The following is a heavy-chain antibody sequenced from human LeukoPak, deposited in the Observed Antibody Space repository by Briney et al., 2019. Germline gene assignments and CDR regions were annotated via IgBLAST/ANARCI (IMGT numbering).Heavy chain of an antibody. CDR2: IKVDGSEK. D-gene: IGHD6-13*01. J-gene: IGHJ5*02. CDR1: GFTFSNSW. Sequence: GGSLRLSCAASGFTFSNSWMSWVRRAPGKGLEWVANIKVDGSEKYYVDSVKGRFTISRDNAKNSLYLQMNSLRAEDTAVYYCARAYSSPNWFDPWGQGTLVTVSS. CDR3: ARAYSSPNWFDP. V-gene: IGHV3-7*04.